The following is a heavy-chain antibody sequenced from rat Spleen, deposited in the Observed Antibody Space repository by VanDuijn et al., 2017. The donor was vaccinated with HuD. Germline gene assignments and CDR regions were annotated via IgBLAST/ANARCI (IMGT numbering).Heavy chain of an antibody. Sequence: EVQLVESGGGLVQPGRSLKLSCAASGFTFSDYGMNWIRQAPGKGLEWVAYINSNSGTIHYADTVKGRFTISRDNAKNTLHLQLSSLRSEDTALYYCARRNYGGPVAYWGQGVMVTVSS. CDR1: GFTFSDYG. V-gene: IGHV5-34*01. D-gene: IGHD1-11*01. J-gene: IGHJ2*01. CDR2: INSNSGTI. CDR3: ARRNYGGPVAY.